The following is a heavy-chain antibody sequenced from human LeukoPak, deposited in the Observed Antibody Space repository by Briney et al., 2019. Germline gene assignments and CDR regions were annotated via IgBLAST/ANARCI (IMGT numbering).Heavy chain of an antibody. CDR2: ISGSGGST. J-gene: IGHJ4*02. CDR1: GFTFSSYA. Sequence: GGSLRLSCAASGFTFSSYAMSWVRQAPGKGLEWVSAISGSGGSTYYADSVKGRFTISRDNSKNTLYRQMNSLRAEDTAVYYCAKIVDIVVVPAAFPDYWGQGTLVTVSS. V-gene: IGHV3-23*01. D-gene: IGHD2-2*03. CDR3: AKIVDIVVVPAAFPDY.